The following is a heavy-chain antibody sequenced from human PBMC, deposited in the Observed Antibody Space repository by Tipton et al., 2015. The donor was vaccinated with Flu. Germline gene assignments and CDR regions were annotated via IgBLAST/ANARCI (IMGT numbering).Heavy chain of an antibody. J-gene: IGHJ4*02. CDR2: INHSGST. CDR3: ARHSPITGTTGY. V-gene: IGHV4-34*01. CDR1: GGSFSGYY. D-gene: IGHD1-7*01. Sequence: TLSLTCAVYGGSFSGYYWSWIRQPPGKGLEWIGEINHSGSTNYNPSLKSRVTISVHTSKNQFSLKLRSVTAADTAVYYCARHSPITGTTGYWGQGTLVTASS.